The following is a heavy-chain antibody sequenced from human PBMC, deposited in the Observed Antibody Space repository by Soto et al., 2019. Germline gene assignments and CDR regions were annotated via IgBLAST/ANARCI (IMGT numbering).Heavy chain of an antibody. CDR1: GGSISSYY. Sequence: SETLSLTCTVSGGSISSYYWSWIRQPPGKGLEWIGYIYYSGSTSYNPSLKSRVTISVDTSKNQFSLKLSSVTAADTAVYYCARYDSSGYQAPFDDWGQGTLVTVSS. CDR3: ARYDSSGYQAPFDD. V-gene: IGHV4-59*01. J-gene: IGHJ4*02. CDR2: IYYSGST. D-gene: IGHD3-22*01.